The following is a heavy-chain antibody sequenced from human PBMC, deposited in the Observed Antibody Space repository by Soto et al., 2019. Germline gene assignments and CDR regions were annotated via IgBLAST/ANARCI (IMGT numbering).Heavy chain of an antibody. V-gene: IGHV2-5*01. CDR2: IYWYDDK. D-gene: IGHD3-3*01. J-gene: IGHJ4*02. CDR1: GFSLTTSGVG. Sequence: QITLNESGPTVVRPTETLTLTCRFSGFSLTTSGVGVGWIRQSPGKAPEWLALIYWYDDKRYSASLKSRLTITTDTSKNQVVLAVSDLDPTDTATYYCAHRVLRTVFGLVTTTAIYFDFWGQGTPVAVSS. CDR3: AHRVLRTVFGLVTTTAIYFDF.